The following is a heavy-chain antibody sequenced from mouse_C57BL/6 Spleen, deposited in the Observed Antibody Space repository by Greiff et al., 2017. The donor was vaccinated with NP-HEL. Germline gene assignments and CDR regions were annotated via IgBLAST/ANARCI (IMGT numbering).Heavy chain of an antibody. Sequence: EVQLLESEGGLVQPGSSMKLSCTASGFTFSDYYMAWVRQVPEKGLEWVANINYDGSSTYYLDSLKSRFIISRDNAKNILYLQMSSLKSEDTATYYCARAPSYGYDERGYAMDYWGQGTSVTVSS. V-gene: IGHV5-16*01. J-gene: IGHJ4*01. CDR2: INYDGSST. CDR1: GFTFSDYY. D-gene: IGHD2-2*01. CDR3: ARAPSYGYDERGYAMDY.